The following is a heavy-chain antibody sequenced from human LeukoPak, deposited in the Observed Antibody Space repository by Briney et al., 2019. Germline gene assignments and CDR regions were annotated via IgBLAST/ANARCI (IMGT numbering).Heavy chain of an antibody. CDR1: GDSISSNSAA. D-gene: IGHD5-24*01. Sequence: SQTLSLTCAISGDSISSNSAAWNWIRQSPSRGLEWLGRTYYRSTWYNDYAISVKSRITITPDTSKNQFSLQLNSVTPVDTAVYFCARGDGYNSGAFDSWGQGTLLTVSS. J-gene: IGHJ4*02. V-gene: IGHV6-1*01. CDR2: TYYRSTWYN. CDR3: ARGDGYNSGAFDS.